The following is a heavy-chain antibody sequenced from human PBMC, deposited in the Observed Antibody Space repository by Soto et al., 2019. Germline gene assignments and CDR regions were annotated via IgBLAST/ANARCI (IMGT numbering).Heavy chain of an antibody. CDR3: ARVGPYCTNGVCFYYYYGMDV. Sequence: PSQTLSLTCAISGDSVSSNSAAWNWIRQSPSRGLEWLGRTYYRSKWYNDYAVSVKSRITINPDTSKNQFSLQLNSVTPEDTAVYYCARVGPYCTNGVCFYYYYGMDVWGQGTTVTVSS. CDR1: GDSVSSNSAA. D-gene: IGHD2-8*01. J-gene: IGHJ6*02. V-gene: IGHV6-1*01. CDR2: TYYRSKWYN.